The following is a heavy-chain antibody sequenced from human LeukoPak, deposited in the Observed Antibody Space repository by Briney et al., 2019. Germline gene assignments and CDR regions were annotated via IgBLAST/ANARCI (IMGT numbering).Heavy chain of an antibody. CDR1: GYTFTSSY. CDR3: AILSMVRGVTIVPFDY. Sequence: ASVKVSCKASGYTFTSSYMHWVRQAPGQGLECMGIINPSGGSTSYAQKFQGRVTMTRDMSTSTVYMELSSLRSEDTAVYYCAILSMVRGVTIVPFDYWGQGTLVTVSS. J-gene: IGHJ4*02. V-gene: IGHV1-46*01. CDR2: INPSGGST. D-gene: IGHD3-10*01.